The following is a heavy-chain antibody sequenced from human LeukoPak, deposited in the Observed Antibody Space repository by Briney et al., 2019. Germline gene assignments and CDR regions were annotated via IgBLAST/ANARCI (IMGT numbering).Heavy chain of an antibody. D-gene: IGHD3-16*01. CDR1: GYTFTSYG. Sequence: ASVKVSCKASGYTFTSYGISRVRQAPGQGLEWMGWINPNSGGTNYAQKFQGRVTMTRDTSISTAYMELSRLRSDDTAVYYCAREEGGSWFDPWGQGTMVTVSS. V-gene: IGHV1-2*02. J-gene: IGHJ5*02. CDR2: INPNSGGT. CDR3: AREEGGSWFDP.